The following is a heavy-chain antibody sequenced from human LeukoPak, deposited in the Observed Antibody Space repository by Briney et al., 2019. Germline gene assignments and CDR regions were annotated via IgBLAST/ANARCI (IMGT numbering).Heavy chain of an antibody. CDR2: ISISSSYI. V-gene: IGHV3-21*04. J-gene: IGHJ1*01. D-gene: IGHD3-22*01. Sequence: GGSLTLSCVASGFTFRRYSMHWVRQAPGKGLEWVSSISISSSYIYYADSVKGRFNISRDNAMNSLYLQMSSLRAEDTALYYCAKVGYYYDSSVYFQHWGQGTLVTVSS. CDR3: AKVGYYYDSSVYFQH. CDR1: GFTFRRYS.